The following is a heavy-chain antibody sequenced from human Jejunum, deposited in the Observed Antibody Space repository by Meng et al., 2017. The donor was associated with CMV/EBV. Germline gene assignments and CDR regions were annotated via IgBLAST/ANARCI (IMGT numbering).Heavy chain of an antibody. CDR3: TGLDY. CDR2: ITTDGTT. Sequence: EVQCVESGGGVIRPRWSLRLFCVASGFTFDVYAISWVRQVPGKGLLWVSRITTDGTTNYADSVKGRFSISRDNGQSTLYLQMNSLRAEDTGVYYCTGLDYWGQGTLVTVSS. V-gene: IGHV3-74*02. CDR1: GFTFDVYA. J-gene: IGHJ4*02.